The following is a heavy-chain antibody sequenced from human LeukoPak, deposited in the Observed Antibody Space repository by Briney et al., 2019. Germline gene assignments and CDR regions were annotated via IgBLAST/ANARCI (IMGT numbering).Heavy chain of an antibody. J-gene: IGHJ4*02. CDR1: GFNFSSYV. Sequence: GGSLTLSCAPSGFNFSSYVMLWVRQAPGKGLEWVAVISYDGSNKYYADSVKGRFTISRDNSKNTLYLQMNSLRAEDTAVYYCAKDQDYYGSGSLDHWGQGTLVTVSS. CDR3: AKDQDYYGSGSLDH. CDR2: ISYDGSNK. D-gene: IGHD3-10*01. V-gene: IGHV3-30*18.